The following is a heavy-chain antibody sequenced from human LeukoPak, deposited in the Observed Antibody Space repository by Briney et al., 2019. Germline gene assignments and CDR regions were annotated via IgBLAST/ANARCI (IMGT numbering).Heavy chain of an antibody. V-gene: IGHV4-39*01. CDR3: ASLLSGFISSWCPDYYYGVDV. CDR2: ISYSGST. Sequence: SETLSLTCTVSSDSISSSRFYGGWIRQPPGRGLEWIATISYSGSTYYNPSLRSRVTMSIDTSKNQFSLKLSSVTAADTAVYYCASLLSGFISSWCPDYYYGVDVWGQGTTVTVSS. CDR1: SDSISSSRFY. J-gene: IGHJ6*02. D-gene: IGHD6-13*01.